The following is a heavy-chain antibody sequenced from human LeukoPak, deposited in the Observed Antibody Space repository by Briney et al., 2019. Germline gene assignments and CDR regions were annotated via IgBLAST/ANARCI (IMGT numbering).Heavy chain of an antibody. Sequence: PSETLSLTRTVSGGSISSSYWSWIRQPPGKGLEWIGYIHYSGSTNYNPSLKSRATISVDTSKAHFSLKLSSATAADTAVYYCARHDPGWFDTWGQGTLVTVSS. J-gene: IGHJ5*02. CDR2: IHYSGST. V-gene: IGHV4-59*08. CDR1: GGSISSSY. D-gene: IGHD7-27*01. CDR3: ARHDPGWFDT.